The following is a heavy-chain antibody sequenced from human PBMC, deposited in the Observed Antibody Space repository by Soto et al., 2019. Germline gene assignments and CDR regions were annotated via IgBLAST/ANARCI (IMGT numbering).Heavy chain of an antibody. J-gene: IGHJ4*02. CDR2: VNPSGGHT. Sequence: QVQLMQSGAEVKKPGASVKVSCKASGDTFTDYYIHWVRQAPGQGLEWMGTVNPSGGHTTYAQHFLGRVTMTMDTANSTLYRELTSLTSDDTAIYYCARGGHVVVVTAALDYWGQGTLVTVSS. D-gene: IGHD2-21*02. V-gene: IGHV1-46*01. CDR1: GDTFTDYY. CDR3: ARGGHVVVVTAALDY.